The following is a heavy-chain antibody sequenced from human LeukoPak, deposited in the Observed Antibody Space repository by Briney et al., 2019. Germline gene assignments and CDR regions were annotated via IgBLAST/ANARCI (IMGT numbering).Heavy chain of an antibody. J-gene: IGHJ4*02. CDR3: AGGPSYGLSFDY. CDR2: ISSSSSYI. V-gene: IGHV3-21*01. CDR1: GFTFSSYS. Sequence: GGSLRLSCAASGFTFSSYSMNWVRQAPGKGLEWVSSISSSSSYIYYADSVKGRFTISRDNAKNSLYLQMNSLRAEDTAVYHCAGGPSYGLSFDYWGQGTLVTVSS. D-gene: IGHD1-26*01.